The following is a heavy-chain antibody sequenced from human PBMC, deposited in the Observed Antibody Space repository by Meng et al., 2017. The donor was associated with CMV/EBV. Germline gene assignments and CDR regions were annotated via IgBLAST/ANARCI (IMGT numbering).Heavy chain of an antibody. D-gene: IGHD2-2*02. CDR3: AKDNNLHIVVVPAAISHYYYYGMDV. CDR1: GFTFDDYA. Sequence: GGSLRLSCAASGFTFDDYAMHWVRQAPGKGLEWVSGISWNSGSIGYADSVKGRFTISRDNAKNSLYLQMNSLRAEDTALYYCAKDNNLHIVVVPAAISHYYYYGMDVWGQGTTVTVSS. J-gene: IGHJ6*02. CDR2: ISWNSGSI. V-gene: IGHV3-9*01.